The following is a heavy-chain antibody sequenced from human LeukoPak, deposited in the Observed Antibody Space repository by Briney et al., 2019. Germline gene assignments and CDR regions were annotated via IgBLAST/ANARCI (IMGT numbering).Heavy chain of an antibody. J-gene: IGHJ5*02. V-gene: IGHV3-33*01. CDR3: SRGGYGDYNNWFDP. CDR1: GFTFSSFA. D-gene: IGHD4-17*01. Sequence: GESLKISCAASGFTFSSFAMHWVRQAPGKGLEWVADIWYNGSNKYYAESVKGRFTISRDNSKNTLYLQMNNLRAEDTAVYYCSRGGYGDYNNWFDPWGQGTLVIVSS. CDR2: IWYNGSNK.